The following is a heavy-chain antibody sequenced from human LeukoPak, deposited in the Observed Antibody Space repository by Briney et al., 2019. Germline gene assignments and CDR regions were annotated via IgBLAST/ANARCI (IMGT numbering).Heavy chain of an antibody. Sequence: GGPLRLSCAASGFTFSSHWMSWVRQAPGKGLEWVANIKQDGSDKYYVDSVKGRFTISRDNSKNTLYLQMNSLRAVDTAVYYCARDITMVRGVTDGMDVWGQGTTVTVSS. V-gene: IGHV3-7*01. CDR2: IKQDGSDK. CDR1: GFTFSSHW. D-gene: IGHD3-10*01. CDR3: ARDITMVRGVTDGMDV. J-gene: IGHJ6*02.